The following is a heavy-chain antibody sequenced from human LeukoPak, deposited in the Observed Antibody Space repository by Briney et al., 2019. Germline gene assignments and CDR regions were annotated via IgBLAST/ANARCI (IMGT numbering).Heavy chain of an antibody. V-gene: IGHV1-69*05. CDR1: GGTFSSYA. D-gene: IGHD2-15*01. CDR3: AREGVAATELTFDY. J-gene: IGHJ4*02. Sequence: SVKVSRKASGGTFSSYAISWVRQAPGPGLEWMGRIIPIFGTANYAQKFQGRVTITTDESTSTAYMERSSLRPEDPAVYYCAREGVAATELTFDYWGQGTLVTVSS. CDR2: IIPIFGTA.